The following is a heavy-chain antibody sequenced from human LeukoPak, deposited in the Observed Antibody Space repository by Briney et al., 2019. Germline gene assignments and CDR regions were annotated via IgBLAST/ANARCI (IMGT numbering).Heavy chain of an antibody. CDR2: ISGSGVGT. CDR3: AKDQSPHCSGDRCYAVDC. Sequence: GGSLRLSCAASGFTFSSYAMSWVRQAPGEGLEWVSAISGSGVGTYYADSVKGRFTISRDNSKNTLYLQMNSLRGEDAAIYFCAKDQSPHCSGDRCYAVDCWGQGTLVTVSS. CDR1: GFTFSSYA. J-gene: IGHJ4*02. V-gene: IGHV3-23*01. D-gene: IGHD2-15*01.